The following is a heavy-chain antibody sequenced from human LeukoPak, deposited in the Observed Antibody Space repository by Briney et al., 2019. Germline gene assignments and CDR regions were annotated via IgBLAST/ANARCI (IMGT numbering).Heavy chain of an antibody. J-gene: IGHJ4*02. V-gene: IGHV4-34*01. CDR1: GGSFSGYY. CDR3: ARGNWIQLCHDY. D-gene: IGHD5-18*01. Sequence: KPSETLSLTCAVYGGSFSGYYWSWIRQPPGKGLEWIGEINHSGSTNYIPSLKSRVTISVDTSKNQFSLKLSSVTAADTAVYYCARGNWIQLCHDYWGQGTLVTVSS. CDR2: INHSGST.